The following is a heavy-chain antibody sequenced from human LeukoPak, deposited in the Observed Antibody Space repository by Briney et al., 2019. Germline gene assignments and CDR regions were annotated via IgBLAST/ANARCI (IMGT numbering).Heavy chain of an antibody. CDR2: IYYSGST. Sequence: PSETLSLTCAVSGGSISSYYWSWIRQPPGKGLKWIGYIYYSGSTNYNPSLKSRVTISVDTSKNQFSLKLSSGTAADTAVYYCASTRSSSWNRYDYWGQGTLVTVSS. D-gene: IGHD6-13*01. V-gene: IGHV4-59*01. J-gene: IGHJ4*02. CDR1: GGSISSYY. CDR3: ASTRSSSWNRYDY.